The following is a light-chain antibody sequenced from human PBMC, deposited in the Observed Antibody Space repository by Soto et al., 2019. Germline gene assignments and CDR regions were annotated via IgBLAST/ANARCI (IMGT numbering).Light chain of an antibody. V-gene: IGLV2-14*01. CDR1: NSDVGAYNY. CDR2: DVS. Sequence: QSDLTQPASVSGSPGQSITISCTGTNSDVGAYNYVSWYQQHPGKAPKLMIYDVSNRPSGVSNRFSGSKSGNTASLTISGLQAEDEADYYCSSYKSTTTWVFGGGTKVTVL. J-gene: IGLJ3*02. CDR3: SSYKSTTTWV.